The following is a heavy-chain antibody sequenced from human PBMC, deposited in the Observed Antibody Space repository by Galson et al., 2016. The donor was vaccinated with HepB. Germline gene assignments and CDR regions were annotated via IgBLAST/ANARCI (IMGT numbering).Heavy chain of an antibody. V-gene: IGHV5-10-1*01. CDR2: IDPSASYT. J-gene: IGHJ4*02. CDR3: AGGHYGSGSFYLFDY. D-gene: IGHD3-10*01. CDR1: GYSFTSYW. Sequence: QSGAEVKKSGESLRISCQGYGYSFTSYWISWVRQMPGKGLEWMGRIDPSASYTNYSPSFQGHVTISADKSISTAYLQWSSLKASDTAMYYCAGGHYGSGSFYLFDYWGQGTLVTVSS.